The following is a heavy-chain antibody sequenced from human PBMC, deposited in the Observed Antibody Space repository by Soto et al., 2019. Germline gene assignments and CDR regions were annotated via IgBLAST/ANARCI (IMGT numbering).Heavy chain of an antibody. CDR3: ARGRGSSIAVAANWFDP. J-gene: IGHJ5*02. CDR1: GGSFSGYY. D-gene: IGHD6-19*01. V-gene: IGHV4-34*01. Sequence: QVQLQQWGAGLLKPSETLSLTCAVYGGSFSGYYWSWIHQPPGKGLEWIGEINHSGSTNYNPSLKSRVTISVDTSKNPFSLKLSSVTAADTAVYYCARGRGSSIAVAANWFDPWGQGTLVTVSS. CDR2: INHSGST.